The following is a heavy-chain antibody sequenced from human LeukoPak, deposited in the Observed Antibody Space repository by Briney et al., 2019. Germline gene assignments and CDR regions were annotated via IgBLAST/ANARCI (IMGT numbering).Heavy chain of an antibody. V-gene: IGHV4-38-2*02. Sequence: SETLPLTCTVSDYSISSGYGYYWGWIRQPPGKGLEWIGNIYHSGITYYNHFNSSLKSRVTISTDTSRNQFSLRLTSVTAADTAVYFCATLVSTRYYFDYWGQGTLVTVSS. CDR3: ATLVSTRYYFDY. J-gene: IGHJ4*02. CDR1: DYSISSGYGYY. CDR2: IYHSGIT. D-gene: IGHD5/OR15-5a*01.